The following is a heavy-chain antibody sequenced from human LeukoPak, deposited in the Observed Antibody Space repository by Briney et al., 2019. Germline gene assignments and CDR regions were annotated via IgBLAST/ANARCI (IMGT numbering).Heavy chain of an antibody. CDR1: GFTFSSYG. J-gene: IGHJ4*02. D-gene: IGHD6-6*01. V-gene: IGHV3-30*18. CDR3: VKTARLADY. Sequence: PGGPLRLSCAASGFTFSSYGMHWVRQAPGEGLEWVAVISYDGSVQYYADSVKGRFTISRDNAKNSLYLQMNSLRAEDTAVYYCVKTARLADYWGQGTLVTVSS. CDR2: ISYDGSVQ.